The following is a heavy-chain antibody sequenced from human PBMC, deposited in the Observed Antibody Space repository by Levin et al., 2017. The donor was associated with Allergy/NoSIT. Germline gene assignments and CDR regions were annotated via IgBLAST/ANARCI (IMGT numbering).Heavy chain of an antibody. CDR3: AQPLSIGEAGWLESGFDV. Sequence: GESLKISCVASGFTFSSYGMHWVRQAPGKGLEWVAVIAYDGSNKYYADSVKGRFIISRDNFENTLYLQMNSLRVEDTAVYYCAQPLSIGEAGWLESGFDVWGKGTTVTVFS. J-gene: IGHJ6*04. CDR1: GFTFSSYG. D-gene: IGHD6-13*01. CDR2: IAYDGSNK. V-gene: IGHV3-30*18.